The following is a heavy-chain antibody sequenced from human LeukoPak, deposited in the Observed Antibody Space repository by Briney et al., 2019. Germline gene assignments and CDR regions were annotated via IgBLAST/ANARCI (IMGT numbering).Heavy chain of an antibody. V-gene: IGHV4-59*01. CDR2: IYYSGST. J-gene: IGHJ6*02. CDR1: GGSISSYY. D-gene: IGHD1-14*01. Sequence: SETLSLTCVVSGGSISSYYWSWIRQPPGKGLEWIGYIYYSGSTNYNPSLKSRVTISVDTSKNQFSLKLNSVTAADTAVYYCAKGARYGDVWGQGTTVIVSS. CDR3: AKGARYGDV.